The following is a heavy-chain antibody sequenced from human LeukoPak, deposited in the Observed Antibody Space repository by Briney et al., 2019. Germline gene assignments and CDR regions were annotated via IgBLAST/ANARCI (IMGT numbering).Heavy chain of an antibody. J-gene: IGHJ4*02. D-gene: IGHD6-19*01. Sequence: ASVKVSCKASGYTFTGYYMHWVRQAPGQGLEWMGRINPNSGGTNYAQKFQGRVTMTRDTSISTAYMELSRLRSDDTAVYYCARDRTLYSSGWQLDFWGQGTLVTVSS. CDR3: ARDRTLYSSGWQLDF. CDR2: INPNSGGT. CDR1: GYTFTGYY. V-gene: IGHV1-2*06.